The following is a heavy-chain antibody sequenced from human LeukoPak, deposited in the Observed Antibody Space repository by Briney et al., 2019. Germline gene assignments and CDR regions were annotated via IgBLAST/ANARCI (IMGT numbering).Heavy chain of an antibody. J-gene: IGHJ3*02. D-gene: IGHD2-2*01. CDR3: ARDRRLLGYCSSTSCYGDAFDI. Sequence: GGSLRLSCAASAFAFSSYGMHWVRQAPGKGLEWVAVISYDGSNKYYADSVKGRFTISRDNSKNTLYLQMNSLRAEDTVVYYCARDRRLLGYCSSTSCYGDAFDIWGQGTMVTVSS. CDR2: ISYDGSNK. V-gene: IGHV3-30*03. CDR1: AFAFSSYG.